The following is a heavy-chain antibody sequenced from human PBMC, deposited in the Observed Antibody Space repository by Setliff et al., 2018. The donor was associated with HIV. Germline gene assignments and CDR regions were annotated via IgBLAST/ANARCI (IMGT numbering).Heavy chain of an antibody. D-gene: IGHD1-7*01. CDR1: VGSFSGHY. Sequence: SETLSLTCAVYVGSFSGHYRIWIRQPPGKGLEWIGETNPSGSTKYNPSLKSRVTISVDRSKNQLSLKVSSVTAADTAVYYCARENRIMGSRTFDFWGRGTLVTVSS. CDR2: TNPSGST. CDR3: ARENRIMGSRTFDF. J-gene: IGHJ4*02. V-gene: IGHV4-34*01.